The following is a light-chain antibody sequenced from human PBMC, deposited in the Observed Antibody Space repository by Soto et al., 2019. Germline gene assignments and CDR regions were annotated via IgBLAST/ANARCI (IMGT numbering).Light chain of an antibody. Sequence: EIVMTQSPLSLPVTPGEPASVSCRSSQSLLHSNGHNYLDWYVQKPGQSPQLLIYLGSNRASGVPDRFSGSGSGTDFTLKISRVEAEDVGVYYCMQALQIPSTFGQGTKLEIK. CDR3: MQALQIPST. CDR1: QSLLHSNGHNY. J-gene: IGKJ2*02. CDR2: LGS. V-gene: IGKV2-28*01.